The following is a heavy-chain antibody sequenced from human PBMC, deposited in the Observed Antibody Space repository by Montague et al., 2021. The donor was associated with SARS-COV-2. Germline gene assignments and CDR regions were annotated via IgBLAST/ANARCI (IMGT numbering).Heavy chain of an antibody. CDR1: GFPFSSYA. V-gene: IGHV3-30-3*01. Sequence: SLRLSCAASGFPFSSYAMHWVRQAPGKGLEWVAVISYDGSSKYYADSVKGRFTISRDNSKNTLYLQMNSLRAEDTAVYYCARAHSGSYYSEFDYWGQGTLVTVSS. J-gene: IGHJ4*02. D-gene: IGHD1-26*01. CDR2: ISYDGSSK. CDR3: ARAHSGSYYSEFDY.